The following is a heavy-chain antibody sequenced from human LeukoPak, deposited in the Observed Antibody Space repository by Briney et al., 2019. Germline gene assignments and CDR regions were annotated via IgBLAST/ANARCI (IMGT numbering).Heavy chain of an antibody. CDR1: GYSFTSYW. J-gene: IGHJ6*02. CDR3: ANYHSGGGGSHV. Sequence: PGESLKISCKGSGYSFTSYWIHWVRQMPGKGLEWMGRIDPGDSHTNYSPSFQGRVTISADKSINTAYLQWSSLKASDTAMYYCANYHSGGGGSHVWGQGTTVTVSS. CDR2: IDPGDSHT. V-gene: IGHV5-10-1*01. D-gene: IGHD2-15*01.